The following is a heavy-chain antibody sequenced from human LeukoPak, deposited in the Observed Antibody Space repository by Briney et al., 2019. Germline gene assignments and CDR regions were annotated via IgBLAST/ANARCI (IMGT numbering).Heavy chain of an antibody. J-gene: IGHJ4*02. CDR1: GDSVSTNSAA. CDR3: ARSITARYDY. CDR2: TYYRSKLHN. D-gene: IGHD6-6*01. V-gene: IGHV6-1*01. Sequence: SQTLSLTCAISGDSVSTNSAAWNWIRQSPSRGLEWLGRTYYRSKLHNDYAVSVKSRITINPDTSKNQFSLQLNSVTPENTAVYYCARSITARYDYWGQGTLVTVSS.